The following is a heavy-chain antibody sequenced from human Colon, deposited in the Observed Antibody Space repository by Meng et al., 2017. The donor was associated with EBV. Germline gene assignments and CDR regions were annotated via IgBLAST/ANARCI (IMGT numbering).Heavy chain of an antibody. CDR1: GTSISTSNW. J-gene: IGHJ5*02. CDR2: IYHNGQT. V-gene: IGHV4-4*02. CDR3: ARDGGVTHIP. Sequence: VRLQESGAGLGKPSGTLSLTCAVSGTSISTSNWWSWIRQSPGEGLEWIGAIYHNGQTNYNPSLKSRVSMSVDESKNEFSLNLKSVTAADTAVYYCARDGGVTHIPWGQGVLVTVSS. D-gene: IGHD2-8*02.